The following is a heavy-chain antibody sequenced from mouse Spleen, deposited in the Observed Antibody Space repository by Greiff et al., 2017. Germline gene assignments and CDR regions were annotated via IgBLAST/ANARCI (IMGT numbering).Heavy chain of an antibody. CDR1: GYTFTSYW. Sequence: VQLQQSGAELAKPGASVKMSCKASGYTFTSYWMHWVKQRPGQGLEWIGYINPSTGYTEYNQKFKDKATLTADKSSSTAYMQLSSLTSEDSAVYYCAGYGNYWFAYWGQGTLVTVSA. V-gene: IGHV1-7*01. D-gene: IGHD2-1*01. J-gene: IGHJ3*01. CDR2: INPSTGYT. CDR3: AGYGNYWFAY.